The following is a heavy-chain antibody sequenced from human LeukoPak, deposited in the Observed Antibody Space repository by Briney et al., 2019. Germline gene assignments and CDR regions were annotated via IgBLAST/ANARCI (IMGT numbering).Heavy chain of an antibody. V-gene: IGHV5-51*01. Sequence: LGESLLICTKGSGYSFTYYWICSVRQTRGKVLELMGIISSGDSDSRYSPSFRGHVTISADKNIFPAYLQWSSLKAAATAMYYCARQGSVYSHRYCYYMDVWGKGTTVTISS. CDR2: ISSGDSDS. CDR3: ARQGSVYSHRYCYYMDV. J-gene: IGHJ6*03. D-gene: IGHD5-18*01. CDR1: GYSFTYYW.